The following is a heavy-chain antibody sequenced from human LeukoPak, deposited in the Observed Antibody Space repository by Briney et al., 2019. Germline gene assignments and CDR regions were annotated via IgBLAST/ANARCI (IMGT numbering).Heavy chain of an antibody. V-gene: IGHV4-31*03. CDR2: IYYSGST. Sequence: SQTLSLTCTVSGGPISSGGYYWSWIRQHPGKGLEWIGYIYYSGSTYYNPSLKSRVTISVDTSKNQFSLKLSSVTAADTAVYYCARLKVDTASLDYWGQGTLVTVSS. CDR3: ARLKVDTASLDY. J-gene: IGHJ4*02. CDR1: GGPISSGGYY. D-gene: IGHD5-18*01.